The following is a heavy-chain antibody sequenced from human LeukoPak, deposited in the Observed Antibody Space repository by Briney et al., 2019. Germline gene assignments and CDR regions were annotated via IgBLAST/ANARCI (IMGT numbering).Heavy chain of an antibody. Sequence: SVKVSCKASGGTFSSYAISWVRQAPGQGLELMGGIIPIFGTANYAQKFQGRVTITADKSTSTAYMELSSLRSEDTAVYYCARDGLGVGATYYYYMDVWGKGTTVTVSS. CDR3: ARDGLGVGATYYYYMDV. V-gene: IGHV1-69*06. D-gene: IGHD1-26*01. CDR1: GGTFSSYA. CDR2: IIPIFGTA. J-gene: IGHJ6*03.